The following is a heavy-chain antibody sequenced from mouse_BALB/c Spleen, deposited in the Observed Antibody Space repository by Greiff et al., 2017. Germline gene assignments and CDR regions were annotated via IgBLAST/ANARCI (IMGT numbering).Heavy chain of an antibody. CDR1: GFTFSDYY. J-gene: IGHJ2*01. CDR2: ISDGGSYT. CDR3: AREDGY. Sequence: EVKLMESGGGLVKPGGSLKLSCAASGFTFSDYYMYWVRQTPEKRLEWVATISDGGSYTYYPDSVKGRFTISRDNAKNNLYLQMSSLKSEDTAMYYCAREDGYWGQGTTLTVSS. D-gene: IGHD2-3*01. V-gene: IGHV5-4*02.